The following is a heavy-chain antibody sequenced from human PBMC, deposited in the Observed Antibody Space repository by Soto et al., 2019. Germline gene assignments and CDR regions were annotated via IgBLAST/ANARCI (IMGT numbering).Heavy chain of an antibody. Sequence: PWGSLRLSCSSYGFTFDDYAMHWLRQAPGDCLEWVSGISWNSGSIGYADSVKVRFTISRDNAKNSLYLQMNSLRAEDTALYYCAKGAAMVTHYHYYGMDVWGQGTTVTVSS. CDR3: AKGAAMVTHYHYYGMDV. CDR1: GFTFDDYA. D-gene: IGHD5-18*01. V-gene: IGHV3-9*01. J-gene: IGHJ6*02. CDR2: ISWNSGSI.